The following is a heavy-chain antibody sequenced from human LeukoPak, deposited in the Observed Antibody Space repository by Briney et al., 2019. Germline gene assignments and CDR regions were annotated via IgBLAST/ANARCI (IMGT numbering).Heavy chain of an antibody. D-gene: IGHD3-10*01. V-gene: IGHV1-46*01. CDR3: AKPNYYGSESYSFDY. Sequence: ASVKVSCKASGYTFTTYLIHWVRQAPGQGLEWMGVINPSGGSTSYAQNFQGRLTMTRDTSTSTVYMELSSLRSEDTALYYCAKPNYYGSESYSFDYWGQGTLVTVSS. J-gene: IGHJ4*02. CDR1: GYTFTTYL. CDR2: INPSGGST.